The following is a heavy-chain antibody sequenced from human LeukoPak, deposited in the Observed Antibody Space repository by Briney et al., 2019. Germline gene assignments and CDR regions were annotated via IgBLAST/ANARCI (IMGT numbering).Heavy chain of an antibody. CDR3: AGYGSGSYFPLTDYYYGMDV. Sequence: VASVKVSCKASGFTFTSSAMQWVRQARGQRLEWIGWIVVGSGNTNYAQKFQEGVTITRDMSTSTAYMELSSLRSEDTAVYYCAGYGSGSYFPLTDYYYGMDVWGQGTTVTVSS. CDR2: IVVGSGNT. J-gene: IGHJ6*02. D-gene: IGHD3-10*01. V-gene: IGHV1-58*02. CDR1: GFTFTSSA.